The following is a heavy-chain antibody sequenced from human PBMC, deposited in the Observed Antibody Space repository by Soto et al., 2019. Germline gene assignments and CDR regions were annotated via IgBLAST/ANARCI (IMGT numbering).Heavy chain of an antibody. CDR3: AREGELGGSGSRYGDYYYYYGMDV. D-gene: IGHD3-10*01. CDR1: GGSISSYY. V-gene: IGHV4-4*07. Sequence: PSETLSLTXTVSGGSISSYYWSWIRQPAGKGLEWIGRIYTSGSTNYNPSLKSRVTMSVDTSKNQFSLKLSSVTAADTAVYYCAREGELGGSGSRYGDYYYYYGMDVWGQGTTVTVSS. J-gene: IGHJ6*02. CDR2: IYTSGST.